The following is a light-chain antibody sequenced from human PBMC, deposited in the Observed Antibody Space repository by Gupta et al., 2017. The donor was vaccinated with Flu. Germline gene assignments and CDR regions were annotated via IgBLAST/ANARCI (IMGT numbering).Light chain of an antibody. V-gene: IGLV2-14*03. CDR3: SSYTSGSAISVV. CDR1: SSDVGAYNY. CDR2: AVS. Sequence: QSALPQPASVSGSPGQSITISCTATSSDVGAYNYVSWYQQRPGKAPKLMIYAVSNRPSGVSDRFSGSKSGNTAALTIAGRQAEDEADYYCSSYTSGSAISVVFGGGTKLTVL. J-gene: IGLJ2*01.